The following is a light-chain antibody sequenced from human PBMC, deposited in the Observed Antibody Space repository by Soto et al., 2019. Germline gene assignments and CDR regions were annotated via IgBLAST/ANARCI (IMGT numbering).Light chain of an antibody. CDR2: DAS. Sequence: DIQMTQSPSTLSASVGDRVTITCRASQSISSWLAWYQQKPGKVPKVLIYDASTLESGVPSRFSGSGSGTEFTLTIISLQPDDFATYYCQQYYGSLYTFDQGTKLEI. CDR1: QSISSW. J-gene: IGKJ2*01. V-gene: IGKV1-5*01. CDR3: QQYYGSLYT.